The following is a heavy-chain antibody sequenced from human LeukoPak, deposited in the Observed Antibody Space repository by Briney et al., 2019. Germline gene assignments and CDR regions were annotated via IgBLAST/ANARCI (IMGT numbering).Heavy chain of an antibody. J-gene: IGHJ4*02. D-gene: IGHD4-23*01. Sequence: LRLSCGGSGCRLSRYVMVWVGQVQEKGLEWVLAISGSGGSTYYADSVKGRFTISRDNSKNTLYLQMNSLRAEDTAVYYCANPRTDYGGNARSDYWGQGTLVTVSS. CDR2: ISGSGGST. CDR1: GCRLSRYV. CDR3: ANPRTDYGGNARSDY. V-gene: IGHV3-23*01.